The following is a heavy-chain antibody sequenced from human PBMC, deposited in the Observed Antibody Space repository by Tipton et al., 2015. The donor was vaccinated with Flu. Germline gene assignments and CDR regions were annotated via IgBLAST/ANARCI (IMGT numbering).Heavy chain of an antibody. CDR3: ARRDFSNYVSEPKNWFDP. J-gene: IGHJ5*02. CDR1: GGSINSYY. V-gene: IGHV4-59*08. D-gene: IGHD4-11*01. CDR2: ISDTGSR. Sequence: TLSLTCTVSGGSINSYYWSWIRQPPGKGLEWIGHISDTGSRNYNPSLRSRVTISLDTSKNQFSLKLSSVTAADTAVYYCARRDFSNYVSEPKNWFDPWGQGTRVIVSS.